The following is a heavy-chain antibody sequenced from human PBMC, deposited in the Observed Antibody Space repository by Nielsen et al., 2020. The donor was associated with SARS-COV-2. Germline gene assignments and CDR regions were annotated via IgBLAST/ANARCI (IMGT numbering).Heavy chain of an antibody. Sequence: GGSLRLSCAASGFTFSSYWMNWVRQAPGKGLEWVAVISYDGSNKYYADSVKGRFTISRDNAKNSLYLQMNSLRVEDTAVYYCVRDSSIVIWSGYPVDWGQGTLVTVSS. CDR1: GFTFSSYW. J-gene: IGHJ4*02. CDR2: ISYDGSNK. D-gene: IGHD3-3*01. CDR3: VRDSSIVIWSGYPVD. V-gene: IGHV3-30-3*01.